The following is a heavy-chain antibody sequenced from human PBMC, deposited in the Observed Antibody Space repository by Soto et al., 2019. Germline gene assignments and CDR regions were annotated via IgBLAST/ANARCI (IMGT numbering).Heavy chain of an antibody. CDR2: INYIGST. CDR1: GGSISSGDYY. D-gene: IGHD4-17*01. V-gene: IGHV4-31*03. CDR3: ATIKNPQDYGDYYFNY. J-gene: IGHJ4*02. Sequence: SETLSLTCTVSGGSISSGDYYWSWIRQHPGKGLEWIGNINYIGSTFYNPSLKSRVTISVDTSKNRFSLKLSSVTAADTAVYYCATIKNPQDYGDYYFNYWGQGTLVTVSS.